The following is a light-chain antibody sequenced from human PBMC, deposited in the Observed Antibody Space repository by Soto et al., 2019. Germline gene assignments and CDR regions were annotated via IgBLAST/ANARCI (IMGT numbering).Light chain of an antibody. CDR2: INN. CDR3: ASWDDGLNGYV. V-gene: IGLV1-44*01. J-gene: IGLJ1*01. Sequence: QSVLTQPPSASGTPGQRVTISCSGSSSNIGSNTVNWYHQLPGTAPKLLIYINNQRPSGVPDRFSCSKSGTSASLAISGLQSEDEADYYCASWDDGLNGYVFGTGTKLTVL. CDR1: SSNIGSNT.